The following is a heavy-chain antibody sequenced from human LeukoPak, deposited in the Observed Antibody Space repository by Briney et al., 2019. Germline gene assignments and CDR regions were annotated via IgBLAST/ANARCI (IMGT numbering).Heavy chain of an antibody. CDR3: VRGKGYCEI. Sequence: GGSLRLSCAASGFSFSTYWMSWVRQAPGKRPEWMANIKQDGSEKYYVDSVKGRFTISRDNAKNSLFLQMNSLRAEDTAMYYCVRGKGYCEIRGQGTLVTVSS. V-gene: IGHV3-7*01. CDR2: IKQDGSEK. D-gene: IGHD3-22*01. J-gene: IGHJ4*02. CDR1: GFSFSTYW.